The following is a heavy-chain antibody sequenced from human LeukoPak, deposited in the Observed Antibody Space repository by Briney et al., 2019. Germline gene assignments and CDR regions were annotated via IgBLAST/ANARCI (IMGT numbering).Heavy chain of an antibody. CDR3: AQDRTKSSSWTPVYYYYGMDV. V-gene: IGHV3-30*18. Sequence: PGGSLRLSCAASGFTFSSYGMHWVRQAPGKGLEWVAIISYDGNNKFYADSVKGRFTISRDNSKNTLYLQMNSLRAEDTAVYYCAQDRTKSSSWTPVYYYYGMDVWGQGTTVTVSS. CDR1: GFTFSSYG. CDR2: ISYDGNNK. J-gene: IGHJ6*02. D-gene: IGHD6-13*01.